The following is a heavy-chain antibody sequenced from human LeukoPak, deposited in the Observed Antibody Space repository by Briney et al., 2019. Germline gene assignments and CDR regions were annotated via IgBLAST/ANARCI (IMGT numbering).Heavy chain of an antibody. CDR1: GGSFIGYD. V-gene: IGHV4-34*01. D-gene: IGHD1-26*01. Sequence: SETLSLTCAVYGGSFIGYDWTWIRQPPGKGLEWIGEINHSGGTNYNPSLKSRVTISVDTSKNQFSLKLNSVTAADTAIYYCARHSPPYSFDYWGQGTLVTVSS. CDR3: ARHSPPYSFDY. J-gene: IGHJ4*02. CDR2: INHSGGT.